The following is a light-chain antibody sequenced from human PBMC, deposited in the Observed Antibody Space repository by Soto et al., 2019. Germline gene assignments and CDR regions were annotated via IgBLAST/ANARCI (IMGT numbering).Light chain of an antibody. V-gene: IGKV1-8*01. J-gene: IGKJ1*01. CDR3: KQYYSYPRT. CDR2: AAS. Sequence: AIRMTQSPSSLSASTGDRVTITCRASQGISSYLAWYQQKPGKAPKLLIYAASTLQSGVQSRFSGSGSGTDFTLTIRCLQSEDFATYYCKQYYSYPRTVGQGTKVDIK. CDR1: QGISSY.